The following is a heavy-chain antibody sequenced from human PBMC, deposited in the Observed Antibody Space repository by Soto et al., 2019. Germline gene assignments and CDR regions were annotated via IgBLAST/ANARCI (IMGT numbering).Heavy chain of an antibody. D-gene: IGHD3-9*01. CDR1: GGTFSSYA. J-gene: IGHJ6*02. Sequence: VKVSCKASGGTFSSYAISWVRQAPGQGLEWMGGIIPIFGTANYAQKFQGRVTITADESTSTAYMELSSLRSEDTAVYYCARSDILTGYLGYYYYYYGMDVWGQGTTVTVSS. V-gene: IGHV1-69*13. CDR2: IIPIFGTA. CDR3: ARSDILTGYLGYYYYYYGMDV.